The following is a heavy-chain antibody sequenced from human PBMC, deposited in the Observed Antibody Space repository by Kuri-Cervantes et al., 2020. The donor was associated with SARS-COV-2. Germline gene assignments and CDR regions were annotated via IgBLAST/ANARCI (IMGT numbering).Heavy chain of an antibody. V-gene: IGHV3-7*05. CDR3: ARDQYYYYGMDV. CDR1: GFTFSSYW. CDR2: IKQDGSEK. Sequence: GESLKISCAASGFTFSSYWMSWVRQAPGKGLEWVANIKQDGSEKYYVDSVKGRFTTSRDNAKNSLYLQMNSLRAEDTAVYYCARDQYYYYGMDVWGQGTTVTVSS. J-gene: IGHJ6*02.